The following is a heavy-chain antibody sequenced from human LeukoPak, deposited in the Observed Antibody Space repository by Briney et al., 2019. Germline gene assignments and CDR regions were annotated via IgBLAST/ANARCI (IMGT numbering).Heavy chain of an antibody. CDR3: ARGYCSSTSCQYYYYYYMDV. V-gene: IGHV1-24*01. D-gene: IGHD2-2*01. CDR1: GYTLTELS. Sequence: ASVKVSCKVSGYTLTELSMHWVRQAPGKGLEWMGGFDPEDGETIYAQKFQGRVTMTEDTSTDTAYMELRRLRPEDTGVYYCARGYCSSTSCQYYYYYYMDVWGKGTTVTVSS. J-gene: IGHJ6*03. CDR2: FDPEDGET.